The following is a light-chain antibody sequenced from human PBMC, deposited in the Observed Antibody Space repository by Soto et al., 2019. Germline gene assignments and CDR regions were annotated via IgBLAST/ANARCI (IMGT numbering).Light chain of an antibody. CDR3: SSYTTSSTLYV. J-gene: IGLJ1*01. CDR1: RSDIGAYNY. Sequence: QSVLTQPASVSGSPGQSITISCTGTRSDIGAYNYVSWYQQHPGKAPKLMIYDVSNRPSGVSDRFSGSKSGNTASLTISGLQAEDEAEYHCSSYTTSSTLYVFGTGTKVTVL. V-gene: IGLV2-14*03. CDR2: DVS.